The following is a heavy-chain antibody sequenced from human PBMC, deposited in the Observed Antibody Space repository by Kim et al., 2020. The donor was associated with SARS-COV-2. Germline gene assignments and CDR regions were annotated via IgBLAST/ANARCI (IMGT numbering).Heavy chain of an antibody. CDR3: AKSAPVNRVLLWFRPSFSVL. Sequence: GGSLRLSCAASGFTFSSYAMSWVRQAPGKGLEWVSAISGSGGSTYYADSVKGRFTISRDNSKNTLYLQMNSLRAEDTAVYYCAKSAPVNRVLLWFRPSFSVLGGQGTLVTVSS. V-gene: IGHV3-23*01. CDR1: GFTFSSYA. D-gene: IGHD3-10*01. CDR2: ISGSGGST. J-gene: IGHJ4*02.